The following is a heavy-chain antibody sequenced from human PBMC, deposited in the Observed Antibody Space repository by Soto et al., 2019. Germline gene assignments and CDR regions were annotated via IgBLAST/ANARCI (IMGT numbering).Heavy chain of an antibody. CDR1: GYTFTGYY. Sequence: ASVKVSCKASGYTFTGYYMHWVRQAPGQGLEWMGWINPNSGGTNYAQKFQGWVTMTRDTSISTAYMELSRLRSDDTAVYYCAREEQGSSWDNWFDPWGQGTLVTVSS. CDR2: INPNSGGT. CDR3: AREEQGSSWDNWFDP. V-gene: IGHV1-2*04. D-gene: IGHD6-13*01. J-gene: IGHJ5*02.